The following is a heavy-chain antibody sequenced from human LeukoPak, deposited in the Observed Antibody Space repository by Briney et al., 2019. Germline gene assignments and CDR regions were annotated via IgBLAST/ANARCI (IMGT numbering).Heavy chain of an antibody. CDR3: ASTNYRGGSTGYNWFDP. D-gene: IGHD2-15*01. CDR1: GFTFSNYA. V-gene: IGHV3-30-3*01. CDR2: LSYDGSSE. J-gene: IGHJ5*02. Sequence: GGSLRLSCAASGFTFSNYAMYWVRKAPGKGQEWVAVLSYDGSSEYYPDSVKGLFTISRDNAKNMLYLQMNSLRAEDTAVYYCASTNYRGGSTGYNWFDPWGQGTLVTVSS.